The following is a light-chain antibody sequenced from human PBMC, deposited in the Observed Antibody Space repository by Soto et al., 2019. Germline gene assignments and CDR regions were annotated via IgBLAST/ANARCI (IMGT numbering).Light chain of an antibody. Sequence: QSALTQPASVSGSPGQSITISCTGTSSDVGAYDFVSWYQQHPGKAPKLMIYAVTSRPSGVSNRFSGSKSGNTASLTISGLQAEDEADYYCSSFTTSLTYVFGSGTKLTVL. J-gene: IGLJ1*01. CDR2: AVT. V-gene: IGLV2-14*01. CDR1: SSDVGAYDF. CDR3: SSFTTSLTYV.